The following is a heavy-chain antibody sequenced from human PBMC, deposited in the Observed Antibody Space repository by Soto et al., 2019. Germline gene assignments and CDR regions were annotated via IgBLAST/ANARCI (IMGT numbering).Heavy chain of an antibody. CDR3: AALIVVVMYPDY. CDR2: ISGSSSST. CDR1: GFTFSSYT. J-gene: IGHJ4*02. Sequence: GGSLRLSCAASGFTFSSYTMNWVRQAPGKGLEWVSYISGSSSSTYYGDSVKGRFTISRDNPKNTLYLQMNSLRAEDTAVYYCAALIVVVMYPDYWGQGTLVTVSS. D-gene: IGHD3-22*01. V-gene: IGHV3-23*01.